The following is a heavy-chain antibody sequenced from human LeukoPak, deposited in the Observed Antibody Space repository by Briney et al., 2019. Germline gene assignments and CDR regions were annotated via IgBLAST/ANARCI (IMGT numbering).Heavy chain of an antibody. CDR1: GGSITTHY. CDR2: VYNTGST. J-gene: IGHJ3*02. CDR3: ARDLLGDYGTFDI. Sequence: SETLSLTCTVSGGSITTHYWSWIRPPAGREVEWIGRVYNTGSTKYNPSLESRVTMSVDTSSNRFSLRLRSVTAADTAVYYCARDLLGDYGTFDIWGQGTMVTVSS. D-gene: IGHD4-17*01. V-gene: IGHV4-4*07.